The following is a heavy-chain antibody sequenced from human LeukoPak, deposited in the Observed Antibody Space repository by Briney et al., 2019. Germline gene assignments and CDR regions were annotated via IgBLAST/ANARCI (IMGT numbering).Heavy chain of an antibody. J-gene: IGHJ4*02. V-gene: IGHV3-23*01. CDR3: SKGSGSGSYYPPYYFDY. Sequence: GGSLRLSCAAPGFTFSRYAMTWVRQAPGKGLEWVSAISGSGDSTYYADSVKGRFTISRDNSKNTLYLQMNSLRAEDTALYYCSKGSGSGSYYPPYYFDYWGQGTLVTVSS. D-gene: IGHD3-10*01. CDR1: GFTFSRYA. CDR2: ISGSGDST.